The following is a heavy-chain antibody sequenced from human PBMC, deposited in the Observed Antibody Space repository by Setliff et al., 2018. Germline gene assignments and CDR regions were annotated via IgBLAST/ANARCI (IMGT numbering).Heavy chain of an antibody. V-gene: IGHV4-4*07. CDR1: FFSILISY. CDR2: LYLVGSA. Sequence: LSLPFPFSFFSILISYWSWIRQPAGKGLAFLFHLYLVGSANYNPSLKSRVTMSIDTSKNQFSLKLNSVTAADMAVYYCAREQWLDPPGYYYMDVWAKGTTVTVSS. J-gene: IGHJ6*03. CDR3: AREQWLDPPGYYYMDV. D-gene: IGHD6-19*01.